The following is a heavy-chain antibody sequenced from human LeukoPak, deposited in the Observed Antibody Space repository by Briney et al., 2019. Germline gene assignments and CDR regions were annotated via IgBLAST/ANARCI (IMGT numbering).Heavy chain of an antibody. CDR2: ISGSGGST. D-gene: IGHD2-2*01. J-gene: IGHJ4*02. CDR1: GFTFSNYV. V-gene: IGHV3-23*01. Sequence: GGSLRLSCAASGFTFSNYVMSWVRQAPGKGLEWVSTISGSGGSTYYADSVKGRFTISRDISKNTIYLQMNILRAEDTAVYYCARVLRYQLPPDYWGQGTLVTVSS. CDR3: ARVLRYQLPPDY.